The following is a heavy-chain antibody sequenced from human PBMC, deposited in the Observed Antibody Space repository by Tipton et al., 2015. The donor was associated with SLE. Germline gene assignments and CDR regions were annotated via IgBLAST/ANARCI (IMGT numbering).Heavy chain of an antibody. Sequence: TLSLTCAVYGGSFSGSYYWSWIRQPAGKGLEWIGYIYTSGSTNYNPSLKSRVTISVDTSKNQFSLKLSSVTAADTAVYYCARGGYTNAFDIWGQGTMVTVSS. J-gene: IGHJ3*02. CDR3: ARGGYTNAFDI. CDR1: GGSFSGSYY. V-gene: IGHV4-61*09. D-gene: IGHD6-13*01. CDR2: IYTSGST.